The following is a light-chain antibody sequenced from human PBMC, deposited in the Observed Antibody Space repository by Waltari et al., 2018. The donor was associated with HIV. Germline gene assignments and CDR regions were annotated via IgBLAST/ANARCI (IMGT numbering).Light chain of an antibody. CDR3: QSYDSSLSGSV. CDR2: NDN. V-gene: IGLV1-40*01. CDR1: SSNIGTHA. J-gene: IGLJ2*01. Sequence: QSVLTQPPSVSGAPGQRVTLSCTGRSSNIGTHAVPWYQQVPGSAPKLLIYNDNNRPSGVPDRFSGSKSGTSASLAITGLQAEDETDYYCQSYDSSLSGSVFGGGTKLTVL.